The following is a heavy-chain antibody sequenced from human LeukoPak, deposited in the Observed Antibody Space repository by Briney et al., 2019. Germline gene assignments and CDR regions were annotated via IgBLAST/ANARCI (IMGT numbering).Heavy chain of an antibody. CDR3: ARVGHCSSTSCYYYYYGMDV. Sequence: PSETLSLTCTVSGGSISSYYWSWIRRPPGKGLEWIGYIYYSGSTNYNPSLKSRVTISVDTSKNQFSLKLSSVTAADTAVYYCARVGHCSSTSCYYYYYGMDVWGKGTTVTVSS. CDR2: IYYSGST. D-gene: IGHD2-2*01. J-gene: IGHJ6*04. V-gene: IGHV4-59*01. CDR1: GGSISSYY.